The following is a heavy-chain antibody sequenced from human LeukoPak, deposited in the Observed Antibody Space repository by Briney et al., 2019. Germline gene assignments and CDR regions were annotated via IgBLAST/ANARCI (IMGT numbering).Heavy chain of an antibody. CDR1: GGSISSYY. V-gene: IGHV4-59*08. D-gene: IGHD6-6*01. J-gene: IGHJ4*02. CDR2: IYYSGST. CDR3: ARGTGIAARWGFDY. Sequence: PSETLSLTCTVSGGSISSYYWGWIRQPPGKGLEWIGYIYYSGSTNYNPSLKSRVTISVDTSKNQFSLKLSSVTAADTAVYYCARGTGIAARWGFDYWGQGTLVTVSS.